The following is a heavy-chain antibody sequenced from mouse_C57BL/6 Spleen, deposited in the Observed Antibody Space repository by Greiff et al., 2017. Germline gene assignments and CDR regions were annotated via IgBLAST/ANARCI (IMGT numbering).Heavy chain of an antibody. CDR1: GYSFTGYY. V-gene: IGHV1-42*01. Sequence: EVQLVESGPELVKPGASVKISCKASGYSFTGYYMNWVKQSPEKSLEWIGEINPSTGGTTYNQKFKAKATLTVDKSSSTAYMQLKSLTSEDSAVYCCARYGYYDFDDWGQGTTLTVSS. D-gene: IGHD2-3*01. CDR2: INPSTGGT. J-gene: IGHJ2*01. CDR3: ARYGYYDFDD.